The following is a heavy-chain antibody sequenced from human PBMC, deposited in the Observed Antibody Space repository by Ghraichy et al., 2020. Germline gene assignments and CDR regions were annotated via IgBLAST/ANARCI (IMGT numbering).Heavy chain of an antibody. D-gene: IGHD5-24*01. J-gene: IGHJ3*02. Sequence: SETLSLTCAVYGESFSGYYWSWIRQPPGKGLEWIGEINHSGSTNYNPSLKSRVTISVDTSKNQFSLKLSSVTAADTAVYYCASYIRTKDGDDAFDIWGQGTMVTVSS. CDR3: ASYIRTKDGDDAFDI. V-gene: IGHV4-34*01. CDR1: GESFSGYY. CDR2: INHSGST.